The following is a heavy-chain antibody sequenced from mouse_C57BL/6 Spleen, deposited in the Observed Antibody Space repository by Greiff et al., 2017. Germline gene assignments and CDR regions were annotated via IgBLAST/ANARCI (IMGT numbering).Heavy chain of an antibody. D-gene: IGHD1-1*01. J-gene: IGHJ4*01. CDR2: IDPSDSYT. V-gene: IGHV1-69*01. CDR1: GYTFTSYW. Sequence: QVQLQQPGAELVMPGASVTLSCKASGYTFTSYWMHWVKQRPGQGLEWIGEIDPSDSYTNYNQKFKGKSTLTVDKSSSTAYMQLSSLTSEDSAVYYCARARYITTRVAAMDYWGQGTTVTVSS. CDR3: ARARYITTRVAAMDY.